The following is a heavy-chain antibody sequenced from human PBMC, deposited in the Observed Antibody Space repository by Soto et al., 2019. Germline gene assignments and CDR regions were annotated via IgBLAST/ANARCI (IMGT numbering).Heavy chain of an antibody. J-gene: IGHJ3*02. CDR2: ISAYNGNT. CDR3: ARGGPTMVRGVVAFDI. Sequence: ASVKVSCKASGYTFTSYGISWVRQAPGQGLEWMGWISAYNGNTNYAQKLQGRVTMTTDTSTSTAYMELRSLRSDDTAVYYCARGGPTMVRGVVAFDIWGQGTMVTVSS. V-gene: IGHV1-18*04. D-gene: IGHD3-10*01. CDR1: GYTFTSYG.